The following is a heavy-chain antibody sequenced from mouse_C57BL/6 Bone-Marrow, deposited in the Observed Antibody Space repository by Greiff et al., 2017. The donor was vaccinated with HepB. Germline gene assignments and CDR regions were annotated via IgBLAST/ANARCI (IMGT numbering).Heavy chain of an antibody. J-gene: IGHJ2*01. V-gene: IGHV1-53*01. CDR3: ARRHDYYGSSLYYFDF. CDR2: INPSNGGT. Sequence: QVQLQQPGTELVKPGASVKLSCKASGYTFTSYWMHWVKQRPGQGLEWIGIINPSNGGTNYNEKFKSKATLTVDKSSSTAYMQLSSLTSEDSAVYYCARRHDYYGSSLYYFDFWGQGTTLTVSS. D-gene: IGHD1-1*01. CDR1: GYTFTSYW.